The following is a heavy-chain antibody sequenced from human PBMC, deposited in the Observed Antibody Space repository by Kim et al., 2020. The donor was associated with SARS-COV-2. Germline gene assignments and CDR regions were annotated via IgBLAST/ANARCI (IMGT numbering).Heavy chain of an antibody. Sequence: GGSLRLSCAASGFTFSSYGMHWVRQAPGKGLEWVAVISYDGSNKYYADSVKGRFTISRDNSKNTLYLQMNSLRAEDTAVYYCAKDPGRNPPVTTWRGAFDIWGQGTMVTVSS. D-gene: IGHD4-17*01. J-gene: IGHJ3*02. CDR2: ISYDGSNK. V-gene: IGHV3-30*18. CDR3: AKDPGRNPPVTTWRGAFDI. CDR1: GFTFSSYG.